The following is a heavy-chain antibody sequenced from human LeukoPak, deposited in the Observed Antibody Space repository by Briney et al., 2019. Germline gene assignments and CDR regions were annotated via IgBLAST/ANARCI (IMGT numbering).Heavy chain of an antibody. V-gene: IGHV3-30*03. CDR3: ATGRVQLDY. CDR1: GFIFDGYA. Sequence: PGRSLRLSCAASGFIFDGYAMNWVRQAPGKGLEWVAQVSKDGSATFYADSVGGRFTISRDNSKNTLSLQMDNLRVDDTAVYFCATGRVQLDYWGQGALVSVSS. CDR2: VSKDGSAT. J-gene: IGHJ4*02. D-gene: IGHD3-10*01.